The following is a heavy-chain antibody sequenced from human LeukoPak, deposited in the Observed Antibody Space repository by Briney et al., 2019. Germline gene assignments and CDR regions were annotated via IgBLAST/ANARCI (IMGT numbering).Heavy chain of an antibody. CDR3: AREVQYYDSSGYQGVDY. Sequence: PGRSLRLSCAASGFTFSSYGMHWVCQAPGKGLEWVAVIWYDGSNKYYADSVKGRFTISRDNSKNTLYLQMNSLRAEDTAVYYCAREVQYYDSSGYQGVDYWGQGTLVTVSS. CDR2: IWYDGSNK. CDR1: GFTFSSYG. D-gene: IGHD3-22*01. V-gene: IGHV3-33*01. J-gene: IGHJ4*02.